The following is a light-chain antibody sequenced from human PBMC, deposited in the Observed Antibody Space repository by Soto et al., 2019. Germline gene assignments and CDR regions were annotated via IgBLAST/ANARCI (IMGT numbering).Light chain of an antibody. CDR3: QQYKSYPIT. J-gene: IGKJ4*01. Sequence: DIQMTQSPSSLSASVGDRVTITCRASQDIGNNLAWFQQQTGKAPKSLIYEASSLQSGVPSRFSGSGFGADFTLTISSLQPEDSAPYFCQQYKSYPITFGGGTKVEMK. CDR2: EAS. V-gene: IGKV1-16*01. CDR1: QDIGNN.